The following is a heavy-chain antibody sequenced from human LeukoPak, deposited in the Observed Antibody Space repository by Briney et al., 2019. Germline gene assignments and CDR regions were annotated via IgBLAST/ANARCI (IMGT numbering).Heavy chain of an antibody. J-gene: IGHJ4*02. V-gene: IGHV3-33*01. CDR3: ARDRGYTYGQPLDY. CDR1: GFTFSTYA. CDR2: ICYGGSNK. D-gene: IGHD5-18*01. Sequence: GSSLRLSCAASGFTFSTYAIHWVRQAPGKGLEWVALICYGGSNKYYGDSVKDRFTISRDNSKNTLYLQMDSLRDEDTAVYYCARDRGYTYGQPLDYWGQGTLVAVCS.